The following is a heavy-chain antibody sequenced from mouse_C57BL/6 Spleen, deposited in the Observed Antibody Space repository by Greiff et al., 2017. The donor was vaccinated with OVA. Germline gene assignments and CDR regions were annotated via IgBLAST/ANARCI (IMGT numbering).Heavy chain of an antibody. CDR2: FYPYNDDT. J-gene: IGHJ4*01. CDR3: ARSRNYFYAMDY. CDR1: GYTFTTYP. D-gene: IGHD1-1*01. V-gene: IGHV1-47*01. Sequence: VQLQQSGAELVKPGASVKMSCKASGYTFTTYPIEWMKQNHGKSLEWIGNFYPYNDDTKYNEKFKGKATFTADTSSNTAYMQLSSLTTEDSTIYYCARSRNYFYAMDYWGQGTSVTVSS.